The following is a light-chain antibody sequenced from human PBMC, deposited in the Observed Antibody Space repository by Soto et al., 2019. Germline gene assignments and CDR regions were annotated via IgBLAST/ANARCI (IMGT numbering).Light chain of an antibody. CDR1: SSDVGRYNL. CDR2: EGS. Sequence: QSALTQPASVSGSPGQSITISFTGTSSDVGRYNLVSWYQQHPGKAPKLMIYEGSKRPSGVSNRFSGSKSGNTASLTISGLQAEDEADYYCCSYAGSRVFGGGTKVTVL. CDR3: CSYAGSRV. V-gene: IGLV2-23*01. J-gene: IGLJ3*02.